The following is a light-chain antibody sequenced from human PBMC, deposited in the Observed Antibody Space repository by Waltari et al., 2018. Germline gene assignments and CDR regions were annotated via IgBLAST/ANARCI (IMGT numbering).Light chain of an antibody. CDR2: WAS. Sequence: DIVMTQSPDSLAVSLGDRATINCRSSQSGFSRSNNKNYFAWYQGKQGQPPKLLIYWASTRESGVPDRFSGSGSGTDFTLTISSLQAEDVAVYYCQHYYSTPLAFGGGTKVEIK. V-gene: IGKV4-1*01. CDR3: QHYYSTPLA. CDR1: QSGFSRSNNKNY. J-gene: IGKJ4*01.